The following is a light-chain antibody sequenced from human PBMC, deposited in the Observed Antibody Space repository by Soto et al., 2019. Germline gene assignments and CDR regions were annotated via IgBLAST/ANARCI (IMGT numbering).Light chain of an antibody. CDR2: EVT. CDR3: SSYAGSNNLL. J-gene: IGLJ2*01. Sequence: QSALTQPPSASGSPGQSVAISCTGTSSDVGGYNSVSWYQQHPGKAPKLVIYEVTKRPSGVPDRFSGSKSGNTASLTVSGLQAEDEADYYCSSYAGSNNLLFGGGTKVTVL. CDR1: SSDVGGYNS. V-gene: IGLV2-8*01.